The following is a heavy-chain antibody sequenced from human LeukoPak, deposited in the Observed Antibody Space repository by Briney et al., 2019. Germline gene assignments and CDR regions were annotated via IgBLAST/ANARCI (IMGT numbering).Heavy chain of an antibody. Sequence: SETLSLTCTVSGGSISSSSYYWGWIRQPTGKGLEWIVSIYYSGSTYYNPSLKSRVTISVDTSKNQFSLKLSSMTAADTAVYYCATRRRGIAVAGTVGDYWGQGTLVTVSS. CDR3: ATRRRGIAVAGTVGDY. D-gene: IGHD6-19*01. J-gene: IGHJ4*02. V-gene: IGHV4-39*01. CDR2: IYYSGST. CDR1: GGSISSSSYY.